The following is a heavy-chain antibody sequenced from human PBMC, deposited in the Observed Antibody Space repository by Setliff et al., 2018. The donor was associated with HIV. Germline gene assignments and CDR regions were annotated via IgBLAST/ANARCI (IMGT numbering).Heavy chain of an antibody. Sequence: PSETLSLTCAVYSKSFSNSYWTWIRQPPGKGLEWIGEVNHIGGTNYNPSLKSRVSMSVDTSKSQFSLNRTSVTAADTAVYYCARGRDDAWELSDRWGQGTLVTVSS. J-gene: IGHJ4*02. D-gene: IGHD1-26*01. CDR2: VNHIGGT. CDR1: SKSFSNSY. V-gene: IGHV4-34*01. CDR3: ARGRDDAWELSDR.